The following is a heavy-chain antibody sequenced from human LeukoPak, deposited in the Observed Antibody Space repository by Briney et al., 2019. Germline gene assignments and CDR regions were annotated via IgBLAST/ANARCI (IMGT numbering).Heavy chain of an antibody. J-gene: IGHJ5*02. V-gene: IGHV1-2*02. CDR3: ARDSNRLWFGAKKQYNWFDP. CDR2: INPNSGGT. CDR1: GYTFTGYY. Sequence: ASVTVSCKASGYTFTGYYMHWVRQAPGQGLEWMGWINPNSGGTNYAQKFQGRVTMTRDTSISTAYMELSRLRSDDTAVYYCARDSNRLWFGAKKQYNWFDPWGQGTLVTVSS. D-gene: IGHD3-10*01.